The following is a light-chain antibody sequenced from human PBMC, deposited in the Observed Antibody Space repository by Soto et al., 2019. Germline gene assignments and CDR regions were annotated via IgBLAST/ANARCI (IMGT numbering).Light chain of an antibody. V-gene: IGKV3-20*01. CDR3: QQYGSSPLT. Sequence: EIVLTQSPGTLSLSPGERATLSCRASQSVSSSYLVWYQQKPGQAPRLLISGASSRATGIPDRFSGSGSGIDFTLTISRLEPEDFAVYYCQQYGSSPLTFGGGTKVEIK. J-gene: IGKJ4*01. CDR2: GAS. CDR1: QSVSSSY.